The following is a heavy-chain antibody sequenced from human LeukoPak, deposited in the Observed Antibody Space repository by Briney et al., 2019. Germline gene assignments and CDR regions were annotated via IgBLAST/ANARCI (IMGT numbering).Heavy chain of an antibody. J-gene: IGHJ4*02. D-gene: IGHD6-13*01. CDR2: ISGSGGST. Sequence: GGSLRLSCAASGFTFSSDAMSWVRQAPGKGLEWVSAISGSGGSTYYADSVKGRFTISRDNSKNTLYLQMNSLRAEDTAVYYCVRNSKDFSSSWYGYYFDYWGQGTLVTVSS. V-gene: IGHV3-23*01. CDR3: VRNSKDFSSSWYGYYFDY. CDR1: GFTFSSDA.